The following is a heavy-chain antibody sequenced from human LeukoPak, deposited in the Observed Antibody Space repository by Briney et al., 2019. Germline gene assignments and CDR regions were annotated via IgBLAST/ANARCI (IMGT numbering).Heavy chain of an antibody. CDR3: ARDTKYAFDN. D-gene: IGHD2-2*01. Sequence: GGSLRLSCAASGFTFSSYSMNWLRQAPGKGLEGISYIGISSGNTKYADSVKGRFTISGDKAKNSVYLQMNRLRVEDTAVYYWARDTKYAFDNWGQGTLVTVSS. V-gene: IGHV3-48*01. CDR1: GFTFSSYS. J-gene: IGHJ4*02. CDR2: IGISSGNT.